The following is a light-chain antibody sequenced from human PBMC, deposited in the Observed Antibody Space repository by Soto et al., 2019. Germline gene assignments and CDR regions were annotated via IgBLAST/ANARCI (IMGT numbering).Light chain of an antibody. V-gene: IGKV3-20*01. CDR3: QQHGSSPYT. CDR1: QGVSSND. J-gene: IGKJ2*01. CDR2: STS. Sequence: VLTQSPGTLALSPGDRATLSCRASQGVSSNDLAWYQHKPGQAPRRLIYSTSSRAPGIPDRFSGSGSGTDFTLSISRLEPEDFAVYYCQQHGSSPYTFGQGTKLEIK.